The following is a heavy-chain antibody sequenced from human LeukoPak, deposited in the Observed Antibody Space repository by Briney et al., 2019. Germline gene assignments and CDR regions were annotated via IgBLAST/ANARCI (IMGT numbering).Heavy chain of an antibody. CDR3: AKNYYGRSGNFDN. Sequence: PGGSLRLSCAASGFTFSSYGMSWVRQAPGKGLEWVSGIIWNSDIIGYADSVKGRFTISRDNAKNSLYLQMNSLRAEDTALYYCAKNYYGRSGNFDNWGQGTLVTVSS. J-gene: IGHJ4*02. D-gene: IGHD3-22*01. CDR2: IIWNSDII. CDR1: GFTFSSYG. V-gene: IGHV3-9*01.